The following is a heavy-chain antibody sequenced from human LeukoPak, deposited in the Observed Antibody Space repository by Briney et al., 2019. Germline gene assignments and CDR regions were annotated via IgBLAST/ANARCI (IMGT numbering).Heavy chain of an antibody. CDR3: ARGVGLRYFDWGDYYYYGMDV. CDR2: IHYTGGT. Sequence: PSETLSLTCAVSGGSISTYYWSWIRQPPGKGLEWIGYIHYTGGTDCNPPLKSRVTISVDTSKNQFSLKLSSVTAADTAVYYCARGVGLRYFDWGDYYYYGMDVWGQGTTVTVSS. D-gene: IGHD3-9*01. CDR1: GGSISTYY. J-gene: IGHJ6*02. V-gene: IGHV4-59*12.